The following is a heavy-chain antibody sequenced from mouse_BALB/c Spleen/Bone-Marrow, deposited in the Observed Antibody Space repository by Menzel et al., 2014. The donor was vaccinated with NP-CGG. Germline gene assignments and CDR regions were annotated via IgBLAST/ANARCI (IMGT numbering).Heavy chain of an antibody. CDR3: ARSGWLLRGYYALDH. D-gene: IGHD2-3*01. CDR2: INPYNDGT. V-gene: IGHV1-14*01. J-gene: IGHJ4*01. CDR1: GYTFSSYG. Sequence: LQESGPELVKPGASVKMSCKASGYTFSSYGMNWVKQKPGQGLEWIGYINPYNDGTKLNEKFEDKATLTSDKPSSTAYMELTSLTSEDSAVYYCARSGWLLRGYYALDHWGPGTSVTVSS.